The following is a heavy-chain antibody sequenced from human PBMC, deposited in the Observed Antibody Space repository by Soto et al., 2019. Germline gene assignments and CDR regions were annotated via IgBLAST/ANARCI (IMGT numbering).Heavy chain of an antibody. J-gene: IGHJ4*02. CDR1: GYTFTSYA. Sequence: QVQLVQSGAEVKKPGASVKVSCKASGYTFTSYAMHWVRQAPGQRLEWMGWINAGNGNTKYSQKFQGRVTIPRDTSASTAYMELSSLRSEDTAVYYCARVIGGLYYFDYWGQGTLVTVSS. V-gene: IGHV1-3*01. D-gene: IGHD3-16*01. CDR3: ARVIGGLYYFDY. CDR2: INAGNGNT.